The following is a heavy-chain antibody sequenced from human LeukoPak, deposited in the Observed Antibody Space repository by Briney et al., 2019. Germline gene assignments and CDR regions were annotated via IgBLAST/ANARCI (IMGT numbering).Heavy chain of an antibody. CDR1: GYTFTGYY. CDR3: ARDFPACSSTSCYARGGNWFDL. V-gene: IGHV1-2*02. Sequence: ASVTVSCMASGYTFTGYYRHWVRQAPGQGLEWLGWINANSGGTNYAQKFQGRVTMTRDTSISTAYMGLSRLRSDDTAVYYCARDFPACSSTSCYARGGNWFDLWGQGTLVTVSS. D-gene: IGHD2-2*01. J-gene: IGHJ5*02. CDR2: INANSGGT.